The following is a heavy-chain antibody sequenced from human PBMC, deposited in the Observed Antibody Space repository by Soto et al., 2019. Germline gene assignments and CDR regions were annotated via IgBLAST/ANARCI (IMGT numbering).Heavy chain of an antibody. D-gene: IGHD3-16*01. V-gene: IGHV1-69*01. CDR2: IIPILNFV. CDR1: GDSFNDYA. Sequence: VQLEQSETEVRKPGSSVKLSCKTSGDSFNDYAISWVRQAPGQGLEWMGGIIPILNFVRYAEKFQGRVTIIAAALTGTAYLAVPRLRSEDTATYYCATATDSTPGGRLDVWGLGTAVSVSS. J-gene: IGHJ6*02. CDR3: ATATDSTPGGRLDV.